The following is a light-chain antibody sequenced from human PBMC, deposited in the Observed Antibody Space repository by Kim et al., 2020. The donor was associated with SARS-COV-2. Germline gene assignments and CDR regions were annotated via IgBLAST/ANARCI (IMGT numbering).Light chain of an antibody. CDR2: DVS. V-gene: IGLV2-14*03. CDR3: SSYTNSKTWV. Sequence: QSALTQPASVSGSPGQSITISCTGISSDIGGHNYVSWYQQYPGQAPKLIIYDVSQRPSGVSDRFSASKSGTTASLTISGLQAEDEADYYFSSYTNSKTWVFGGGTK. CDR1: SSDIGGHNY. J-gene: IGLJ3*02.